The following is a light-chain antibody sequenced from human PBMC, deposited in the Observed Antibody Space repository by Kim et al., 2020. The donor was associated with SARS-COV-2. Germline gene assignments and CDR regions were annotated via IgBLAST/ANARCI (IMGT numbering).Light chain of an antibody. CDR2: DVN. Sequence: GQSIPISCTGTSSDVGSYNYVSWYQQHPDKAPKVMIYDVNNRPSGVSNRFSGSKSGNTGSLTISGLQAEDEADYYCSLFTSSDTYVFGTGTKVTVL. CDR3: SLFTSSDTYV. V-gene: IGLV2-14*03. J-gene: IGLJ1*01. CDR1: SSDVGSYNY.